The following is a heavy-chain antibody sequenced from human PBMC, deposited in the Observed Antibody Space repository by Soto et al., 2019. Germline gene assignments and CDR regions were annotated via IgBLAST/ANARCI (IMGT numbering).Heavy chain of an antibody. D-gene: IGHD3-10*01. V-gene: IGHV3-15*07. CDR3: TTDKALLWFGEPSDYYYGMDV. CDR1: GFTFSNAW. Sequence: PGGSLRLSCAASGFTFSNAWMNWVRQAPGKGLEWVGRIKSKTDGGTTDYAAPVKGRFTISRDDSKNTLYLQMNSLKTEDTAVYYCTTDKALLWFGEPSDYYYGMDVWGQGTTVTV. CDR2: IKSKTDGGTT. J-gene: IGHJ6*02.